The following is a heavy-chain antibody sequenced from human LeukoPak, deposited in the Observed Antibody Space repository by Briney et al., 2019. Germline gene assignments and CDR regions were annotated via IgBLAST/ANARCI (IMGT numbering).Heavy chain of an antibody. CDR3: ARALQLWSPFDY. CDR1: GFTFRSYA. Sequence: GGSLRLSCAAFGFTFRSYAMSWVRQAPGKGLEWVSAISGGATYYADSVKGRFTISRDNSKNTLYLQMNSLRAEDTAVYYCARALQLWSPFDYWGQGTLVTVSS. V-gene: IGHV3-23*01. D-gene: IGHD5-18*01. J-gene: IGHJ4*02. CDR2: ISGGAT.